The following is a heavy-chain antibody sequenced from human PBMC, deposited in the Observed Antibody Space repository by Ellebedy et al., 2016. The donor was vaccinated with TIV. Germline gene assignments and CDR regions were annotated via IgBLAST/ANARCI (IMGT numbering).Heavy chain of an antibody. D-gene: IGHD1-26*01. CDR2: IYYSGST. V-gene: IGHV4-59*08. J-gene: IGHJ3*02. Sequence: SETLSLXXTVSGGSISSYYWSWIRQPPGKGLEWIGYIYYSGSTNYNPSLKSRVTISVDTSKNQFSLKLSSVTAADTAVYYCARLGGTAGDAFDIWGQGTMVTVSS. CDR1: GGSISSYY. CDR3: ARLGGTAGDAFDI.